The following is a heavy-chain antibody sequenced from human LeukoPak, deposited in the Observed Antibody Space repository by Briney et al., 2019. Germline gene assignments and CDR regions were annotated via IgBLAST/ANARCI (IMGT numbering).Heavy chain of an antibody. CDR3: AREVHYGSGWSYAFDY. Sequence: GGSLRLSCAASGFTFSSYGMHWVRQAPGKGLEWVAVIWYDGSNKYYADSVKGRFTISRDNSKNTLYLQMNSLRAEDTAVYYCAREVHYGSGWSYAFDYWGQGTLVTVSS. V-gene: IGHV3-30*19. J-gene: IGHJ4*02. D-gene: IGHD6-19*01. CDR2: IWYDGSNK. CDR1: GFTFSSYG.